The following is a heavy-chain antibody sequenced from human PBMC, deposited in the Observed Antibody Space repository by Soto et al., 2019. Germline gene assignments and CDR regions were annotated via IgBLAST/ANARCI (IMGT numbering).Heavy chain of an antibody. J-gene: IGHJ4*02. Sequence: QVQLQESGPGLVKPSQTLSLTCTVSGGSISSGGYYWSWIRQHPGKGLEWIGYIYYSGSTYYNPSLESRVTISVDPSKNQFSLKLSSVTAADTAVYYCASLTVTVYYFDYWGQGTLVTVSS. CDR3: ASLTVTVYYFDY. CDR1: GGSISSGGYY. D-gene: IGHD4-17*01. V-gene: IGHV4-31*03. CDR2: IYYSGST.